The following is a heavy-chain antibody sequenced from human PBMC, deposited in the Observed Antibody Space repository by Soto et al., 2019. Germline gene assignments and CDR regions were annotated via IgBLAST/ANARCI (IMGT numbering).Heavy chain of an antibody. J-gene: IGHJ5*02. CDR2: IYYSGST. V-gene: IGHV4-59*01. Sequence: LTCTVSGGSISSYYWSWIRQPPGKGLEWIGYIYYSGSTNYNPSLKSRVTISVDTSKNQFSLKLSSVTAADTAVYYCARASGSGSYYEDPWGQGTLVTVSS. CDR1: GGSISSYY. CDR3: ARASGSGSYYEDP. D-gene: IGHD3-10*01.